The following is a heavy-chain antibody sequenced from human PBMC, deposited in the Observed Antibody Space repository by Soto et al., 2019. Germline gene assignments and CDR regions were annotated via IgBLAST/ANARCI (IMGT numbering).Heavy chain of an antibody. Sequence: GGSLRLSCAAPGLTFSSYGMHWVRQAPGKGLEWVAVISYDGSNKYYADSVKGRFTISRDNSKNTLYLQMNSLRAEDTAVYYCAKETESIAARPGYGMDVWGQGTTVTSP. V-gene: IGHV3-30*18. CDR1: GLTFSSYG. D-gene: IGHD6-6*01. CDR2: ISYDGSNK. J-gene: IGHJ6*02. CDR3: AKETESIAARPGYGMDV.